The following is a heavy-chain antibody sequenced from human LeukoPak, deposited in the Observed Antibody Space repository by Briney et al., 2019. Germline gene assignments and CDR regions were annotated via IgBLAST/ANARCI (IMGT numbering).Heavy chain of an antibody. Sequence: SETLSLTCSVSGDSISPHYWSWIRQPPEKGLEWIGYIHYTGSTNYNPSLKSRVTISVDTPTNHFSLRLSSVTAADTAVYYCARFSGYDDTGHHYLDNWGQGALVAVSS. V-gene: IGHV4-59*08. CDR2: IHYTGST. D-gene: IGHD3-22*01. CDR1: GDSISPHY. J-gene: IGHJ4*02. CDR3: ARFSGYDDTGHHYLDN.